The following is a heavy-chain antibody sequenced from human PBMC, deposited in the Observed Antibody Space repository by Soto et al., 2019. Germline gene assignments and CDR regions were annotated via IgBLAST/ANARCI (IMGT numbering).Heavy chain of an antibody. D-gene: IGHD2-2*01. CDR3: ARDDVLVPAWFDP. J-gene: IGHJ5*02. Sequence: ASVKVSCKASGYTFTSYGISWVRQAPGQGLEWMGWISAYNGNTNYAQKLQGRVTMTTDTSTSTAYVELRSLRSDDTAVYYCARDDVLVPAWFDPWGQGTLVTVSS. V-gene: IGHV1-18*01. CDR1: GYTFTSYG. CDR2: ISAYNGNT.